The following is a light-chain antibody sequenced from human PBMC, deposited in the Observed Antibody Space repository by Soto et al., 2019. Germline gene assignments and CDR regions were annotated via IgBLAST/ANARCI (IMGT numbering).Light chain of an antibody. CDR2: GNS. CDR3: QSYDSSLTL. Sequence: QSVLTQPPSVSGAPGQRVTISCTGSSSNIGAGYDVHWYQQLPGTAPKLLIYGNSNRPSGVPDRFSGSKSGTSASLAITGLPDEDEADYYCQSYDSSLTLFGGGTKLTVL. V-gene: IGLV1-40*01. J-gene: IGLJ2*01. CDR1: SSNIGAGYD.